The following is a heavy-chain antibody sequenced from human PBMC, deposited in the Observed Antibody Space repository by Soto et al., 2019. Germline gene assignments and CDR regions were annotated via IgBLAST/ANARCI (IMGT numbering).Heavy chain of an antibody. V-gene: IGHV3-30-3*01. J-gene: IGHJ6*02. CDR2: ISYDGSNK. CDR3: ARDREVWFGELGYYYYGMDV. CDR1: GFTFSSYA. D-gene: IGHD3-10*01. Sequence: GGSLRLSCAASGFTFSSYAMHWVRQAPGKGLEWVAVISYDGSNKYYADSVKGRFTISRDNSKNTLYLQMNSLRAEDTPVYYCARDREVWFGELGYYYYGMDVWGQGTTVTVSS.